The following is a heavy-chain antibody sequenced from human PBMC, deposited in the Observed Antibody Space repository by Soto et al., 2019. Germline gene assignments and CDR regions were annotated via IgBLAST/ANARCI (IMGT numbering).Heavy chain of an antibody. Sequence: SETLSLTCSVSGDSMRGYHFYWGWIRQVPGKGLEWIGSAYFSGGNTYYSPSLKSRVSISVDTSKNEFSLRLTSLTAADTAVYFCAYGSSSAWIDYWGQGTLVTVSS. CDR3: AYGSSSAWIDY. D-gene: IGHD6-25*01. CDR1: GDSMRGYHFY. CDR2: AYFSGGNT. J-gene: IGHJ4*02. V-gene: IGHV4-39*01.